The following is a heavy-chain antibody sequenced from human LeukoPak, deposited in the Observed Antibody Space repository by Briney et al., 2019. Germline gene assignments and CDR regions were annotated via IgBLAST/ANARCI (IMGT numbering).Heavy chain of an antibody. Sequence: SETLSLTCTVSGGSISRYCWSWIRQPPGKGLEWIGYKDYSGSTNYNRSLKSRVTISVDTSKNQFSLKLGSVTAADTAVYYCARVYYSSSYDYWYFDLWGRGTLVTVSS. V-gene: IGHV4-59*01. CDR2: KDYSGST. J-gene: IGHJ2*01. CDR3: ARVYYSSSYDYWYFDL. D-gene: IGHD6-13*01. CDR1: GGSISRYC.